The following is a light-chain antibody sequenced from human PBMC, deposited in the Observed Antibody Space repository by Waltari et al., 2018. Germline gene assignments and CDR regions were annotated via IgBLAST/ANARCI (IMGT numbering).Light chain of an antibody. CDR3: SSYTSSRTLV. CDR2: EVN. V-gene: IGLV2-14*01. Sequence: QSALTQPASVSEPPGQSITIACTGTRSDVGGFNYVSWYQQNPGKAPKPMIYEVNNRPSGVSNRFSGSKSGNTASLTISGLQAEDEADYYCSSYTSSRTLVFGGGTKLTVL. CDR1: RSDVGGFNY. J-gene: IGLJ2*01.